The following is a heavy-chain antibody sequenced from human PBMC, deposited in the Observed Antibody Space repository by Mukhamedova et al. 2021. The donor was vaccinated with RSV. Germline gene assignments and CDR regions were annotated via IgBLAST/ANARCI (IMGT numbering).Heavy chain of an antibody. CDR2: MNHSGST. CDR3: ARELRGRFPFDC. V-gene: IGHV4-34*01. Sequence: GYYWSWIRQPPGKGLEWIGEMNHSGSTNYNPSLKSRVTISVDTSKNQFSLKLSSVTAADTAVYYCARELRGRFPFDCWGQGTLVT. J-gene: IGHJ4*02. CDR1: GYY.